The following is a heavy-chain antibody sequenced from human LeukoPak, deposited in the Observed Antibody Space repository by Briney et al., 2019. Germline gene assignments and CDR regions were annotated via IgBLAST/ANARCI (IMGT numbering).Heavy chain of an antibody. CDR1: GLTFSTYF. J-gene: IGHJ3*02. Sequence: PGRSLRLSCAASGLTFSTYFMHWVRQAPGKGLEWVADIASDGSHTFYVESVKGRFTIYRDNSKNTLYLQMNSLKSEDTAVYFCAREGQYTMLHSGAFDIWGQGTMVTVSS. CDR2: IASDGSHT. V-gene: IGHV3-30-3*01. CDR3: AREGQYTMLHSGAFDI. D-gene: IGHD3-10*01.